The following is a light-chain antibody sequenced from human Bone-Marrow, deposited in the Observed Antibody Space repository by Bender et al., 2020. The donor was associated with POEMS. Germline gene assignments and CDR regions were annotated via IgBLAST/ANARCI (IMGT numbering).Light chain of an antibody. V-gene: IGLV2-23*02. J-gene: IGLJ2*01. CDR1: SRDVGTYNL. CDR3: CSYAGSREV. Sequence: QSALTQPSSVSGSPGQSITISCTGTSRDVGTYNLVSWYQKHPGKAPKLIIYDVSERPSGVSNRFSGSKSGNTASLTISGLQAEDEADYYCCSYAGSREVFGGGTKLTVL. CDR2: DVS.